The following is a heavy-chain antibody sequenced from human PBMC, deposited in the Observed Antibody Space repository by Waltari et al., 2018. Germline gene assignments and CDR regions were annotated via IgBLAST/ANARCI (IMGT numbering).Heavy chain of an antibody. J-gene: IGHJ5*02. D-gene: IGHD5-12*01. CDR3: ARDSQRDGYNH. CDR2: IIPILGIA. V-gene: IGHV1-69*04. CDR1: GRHLRSYA. Sequence: QVQLVQSGAEVKKPGSSVKVSCKASGRHLRSYAISWVRQAPGQGLEWMGGIIPILGIANYAQKFQGRVTITADESTSTAYMELSSLRSEDTAVYYCARDSQRDGYNHWGQGTLVTVSS.